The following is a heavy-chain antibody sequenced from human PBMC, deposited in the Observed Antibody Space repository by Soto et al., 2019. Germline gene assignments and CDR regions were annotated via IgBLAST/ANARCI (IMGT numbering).Heavy chain of an antibody. D-gene: IGHD2-21*02. CDR1: GLTFNSYA. Sequence: EVQLLESGGGLVQPGGSLRLSCAASGLTFNSYAMTWVRQAPGRGLEWVSGVDGSGFTSYHADSVKGRFTISRDNSKKTLYLQINSLRAEDTAVYYCAKALGLYCGGDCFDAFDVWGQGAMVSVSS. CDR2: VDGSGFTS. J-gene: IGHJ3*01. V-gene: IGHV3-23*01. CDR3: AKALGLYCGGDCFDAFDV.